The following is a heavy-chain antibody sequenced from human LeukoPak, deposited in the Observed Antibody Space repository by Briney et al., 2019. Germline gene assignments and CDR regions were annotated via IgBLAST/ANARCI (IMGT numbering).Heavy chain of an antibody. J-gene: IGHJ5*02. CDR3: ARDSFRGYDYVWGSYP. V-gene: IGHV1-69*06. Sequence: ASVKVSCKASGGTFSSYAISWVRQAPGQGPEWMGGIIPIFGTANYAQKFQGRVTITADKSTSTAYMELSSLRSEDTAVYYCARDSFRGYDYVWGSYPWGQGTLVTVSS. CDR1: GGTFSSYA. CDR2: IIPIFGTA. D-gene: IGHD3-16*01.